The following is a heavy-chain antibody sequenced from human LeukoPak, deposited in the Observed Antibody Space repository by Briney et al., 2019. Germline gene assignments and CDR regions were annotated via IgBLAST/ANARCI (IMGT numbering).Heavy chain of an antibody. CDR3: ARILVSREVGATKVGVFDY. CDR1: GYSFTTYW. J-gene: IGHJ4*02. Sequence: GEPLKISCKGSGYSFTTYWIGWVRQMPGKGLEWMGIIYPGDSDTRYSPSFQGQVTISADKSITTAYLQWSSLKASDTAMYYCARILVSREVGATKVGVFDYWGQGTLVTVSS. D-gene: IGHD1-26*01. V-gene: IGHV5-51*01. CDR2: IYPGDSDT.